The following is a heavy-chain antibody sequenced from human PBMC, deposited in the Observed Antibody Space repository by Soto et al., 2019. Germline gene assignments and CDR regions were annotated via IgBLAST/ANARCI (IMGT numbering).Heavy chain of an antibody. CDR1: GFTFSSYA. Sequence: GGSLRLSCAASGFTFSSYAMSWVRQAPGKGLEWVSGIDGSGRNTYYADSVKGRFTISKDNSKNTLSVQMDSLRVEDTALYYCAKDGGSVCSGGTCYFQAPDYWGQGTLVTVSS. J-gene: IGHJ4*02. CDR2: IDGSGRNT. D-gene: IGHD2-8*02. V-gene: IGHV3-23*01. CDR3: AKDGGSVCSGGTCYFQAPDY.